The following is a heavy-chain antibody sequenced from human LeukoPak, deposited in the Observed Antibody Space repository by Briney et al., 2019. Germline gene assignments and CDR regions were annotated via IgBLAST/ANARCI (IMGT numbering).Heavy chain of an antibody. D-gene: IGHD3-10*01. CDR2: IYYSGST. V-gene: IGHV4-59*08. CDR3: ARQLRGRYYGSGSYSYYYYYGMDV. Sequence: SETLSLTCTVSGGSISSYYWSWIRQPPGKGLEWIGYIYYSGSTNYNPSLKSRVTISVDTSKNQFSLKLSSVTAADTAVYYCARQLRGRYYGSGSYSYYYYYGMDVWGQGTTVTVSS. J-gene: IGHJ6*02. CDR1: GGSISSYY.